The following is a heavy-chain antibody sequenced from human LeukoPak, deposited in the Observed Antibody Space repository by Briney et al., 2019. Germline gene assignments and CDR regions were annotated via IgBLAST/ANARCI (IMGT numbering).Heavy chain of an antibody. D-gene: IGHD6-13*01. V-gene: IGHV3-23*01. Sequence: AGGSLRLSCAASGFTFSSYAMSWVRQAPGKGLEWVSAIGGSGGSTYYADSVKGRFTISRDNSMNTLSLQMNSLRAEDTALYYCAKSSSWTYHYLDYWGQGALVTVSS. J-gene: IGHJ4*02. CDR3: AKSSSWTYHYLDY. CDR1: GFTFSSYA. CDR2: IGGSGGST.